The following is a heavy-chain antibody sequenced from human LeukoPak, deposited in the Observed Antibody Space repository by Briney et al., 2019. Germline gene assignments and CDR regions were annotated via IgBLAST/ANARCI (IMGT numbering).Heavy chain of an antibody. D-gene: IGHD3-3*01. J-gene: IGHJ6*02. CDR2: IWYDGSNK. CDR3: AREWGDIGVPTIFGVVKTYYYGMDV. Sequence: GGSLRLSCAASGFTFSSYAMSWVRQAPGKGLEWVAVIWYDGSNKYYADSVKGRFTISRDNSKNTLYLQMNSLRAEDTAVYYCAREWGDIGVPTIFGVVKTYYYGMDVWGQGTTVTVSS. V-gene: IGHV3-33*08. CDR1: GFTFSSYA.